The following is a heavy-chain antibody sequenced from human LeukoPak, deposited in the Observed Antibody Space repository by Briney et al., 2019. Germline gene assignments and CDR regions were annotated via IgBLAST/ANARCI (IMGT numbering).Heavy chain of an antibody. J-gene: IGHJ2*01. CDR3: AREIRGVWYFDL. CDR2: ISSSSSTI. CDR1: GFTFSSYG. D-gene: IGHD3-10*01. V-gene: IGHV3-48*04. Sequence: GGSLRLSCAASGFTFSSYGMNWIRQAPGKGLEWVSYISSSSSTIYYADSVKGRFTISRDNAKNSLYLQMNSLRAEDTAVYYCAREIRGVWYFDLWGRGTLVTVSS.